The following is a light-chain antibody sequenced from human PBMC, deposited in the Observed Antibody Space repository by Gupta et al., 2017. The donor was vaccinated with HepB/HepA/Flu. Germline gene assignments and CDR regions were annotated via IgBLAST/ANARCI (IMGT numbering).Light chain of an antibody. CDR2: SNN. J-gene: IGLJ2*01. V-gene: IGLV1-44*01. CDR3: AAWDDNLNGVV. CDR1: SSNIGTNT. Sequence: QSVPPHPPSASGTPGQRVPISCSASSSNIGTNTVNWYQQRPGTAPKLLIYSNNKRPSGVPDRFSGSKSGTSASLAISGLQSDDEADYYCAAWDDNLNGVVFGGGTKLTVL.